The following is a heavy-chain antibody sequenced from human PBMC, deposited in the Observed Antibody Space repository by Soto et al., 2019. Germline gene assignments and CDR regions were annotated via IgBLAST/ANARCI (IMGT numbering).Heavy chain of an antibody. V-gene: IGHV3-23*01. Sequence: GGSLRLSCVASGFTFNNYAVNWVRQAPGKGLEWVSSISASGGSTYYADSVKGRFSISRYNSRNPSYLPMHSLRAEDTAIYYCAKGHDFWSGYSNYWGHGTLVTVS. CDR1: GFTFNNYA. CDR2: ISASGGST. D-gene: IGHD3-3*01. J-gene: IGHJ4*01. CDR3: AKGHDFWSGYSNY.